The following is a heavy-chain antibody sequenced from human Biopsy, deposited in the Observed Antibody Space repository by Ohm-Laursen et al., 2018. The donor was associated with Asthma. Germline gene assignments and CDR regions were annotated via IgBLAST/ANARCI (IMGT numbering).Heavy chain of an antibody. Sequence: SLRLSCTASGFTVSRDHMFWVRQAPGKGLEWVSVIYSGGGTYYADSVQGRVTISRDNPRSTLYLQMNSLRAEDTAIYYCVKDTYEDSGGYYTFEVWGQGTMVTVSS. CDR2: IYSGGGT. J-gene: IGHJ3*01. CDR1: GFTVSRDH. V-gene: IGHV3-53*01. D-gene: IGHD5-18*01. CDR3: VKDTYEDSGGYYTFEV.